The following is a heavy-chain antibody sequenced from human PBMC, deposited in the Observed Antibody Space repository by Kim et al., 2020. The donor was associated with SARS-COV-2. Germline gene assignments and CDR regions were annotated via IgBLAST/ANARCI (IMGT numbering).Heavy chain of an antibody. CDR3: AKLVSHSFDY. J-gene: IGHJ4*02. Sequence: RGSLRLSCAASGFTFSSYVMSWVRQAPGKGLEWVSTISGSGGNTYYADSVKGRFTISRDNSKNTLYLQMNSLSAEDTAVHYCAKLVSHSFDYWGQGTLVT. D-gene: IGHD1-26*01. CDR2: ISGSGGNT. V-gene: IGHV3-23*01. CDR1: GFTFSSYV.